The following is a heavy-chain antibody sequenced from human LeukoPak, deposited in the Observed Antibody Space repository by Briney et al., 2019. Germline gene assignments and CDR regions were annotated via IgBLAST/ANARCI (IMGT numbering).Heavy chain of an antibody. J-gene: IGHJ6*03. D-gene: IGHD3-10*01. CDR3: ARGGIPTGPYYYFYYMDV. Sequence: GGSLRLSCAASGFTFSRNVMHWVRQAPGKGLEWVALISYDGNNKFYADSVKGRFTVSRDNSRNTLYLQMNSLRGEDAAVYSCARGGIPTGPYYYFYYMDVWGKGTAVTVSS. CDR1: GFTFSRNV. CDR2: ISYDGNNK. V-gene: IGHV3-30*01.